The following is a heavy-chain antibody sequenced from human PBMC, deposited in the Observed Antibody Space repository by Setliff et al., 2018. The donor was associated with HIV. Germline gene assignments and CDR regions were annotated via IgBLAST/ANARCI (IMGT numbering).Heavy chain of an antibody. D-gene: IGHD7-27*01. Sequence: SETLSLTCAVYGGSFSGYYWSWIRQPPGKGLEWIGEINHSGDTNYNPSLKSRVTISVDTSKNQFSLHLSSVTAADTAVYYCARVSPLTHYYYMDMWGKGTTVTVSS. CDR1: GGSFSGYY. V-gene: IGHV4-34*01. CDR2: INHSGDT. J-gene: IGHJ6*03. CDR3: ARVSPLTHYYYMDM.